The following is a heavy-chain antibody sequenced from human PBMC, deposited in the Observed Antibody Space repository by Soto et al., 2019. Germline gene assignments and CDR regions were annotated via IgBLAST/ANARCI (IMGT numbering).Heavy chain of an antibody. CDR2: IYYSGST. V-gene: IGHV4-39*01. Sequence: PSETLCLTCAVAGGSISSSSYYWGWIRQPPGKGLEWIGSIYYSGSTYYNPSLKSRVTISVDTSKNQFSLKLSSVTAADTAVYYCASHSSGWYFNWFDPWGQG. CDR1: GGSISSSSYY. D-gene: IGHD6-19*01. J-gene: IGHJ5*02. CDR3: ASHSSGWYFNWFDP.